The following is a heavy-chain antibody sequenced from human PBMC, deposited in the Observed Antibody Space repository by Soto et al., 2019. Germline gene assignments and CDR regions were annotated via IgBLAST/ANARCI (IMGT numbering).Heavy chain of an antibody. CDR2: ISGFNGNT. V-gene: IGHV1-18*01. CDR3: ARIGVSSGHESPDFDS. CDR1: GYTFNFYG. J-gene: IGHJ4*02. Sequence: QVQLVQSGAEVKKPGASVKVSCKASGYTFNFYGITWVRQAPGQGLEWMGWISGFNGNTNYAADLQGRVTMNTTTSTSTAYMELRGLRSDDTAVYYCARIGVSSGHESPDFDSWGQGTLVTVSS. D-gene: IGHD3-16*01.